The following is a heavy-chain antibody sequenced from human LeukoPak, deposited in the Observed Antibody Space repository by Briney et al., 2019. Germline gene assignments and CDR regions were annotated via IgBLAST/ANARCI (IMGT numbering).Heavy chain of an antibody. CDR2: IYYSGST. J-gene: IGHJ3*02. V-gene: IGHV4-59*01. Sequence: SEPLSLTSTVSGGSISSYYWSLIRQPPGKGLEWIGYIYYSGSTNYNPSLKSRVTISVDTSKNQFSLKLSSVTAADTAVYYCARDPQYYDSSGNAFDIWGQGTMVTVSS. CDR1: GGSISSYY. D-gene: IGHD3-22*01. CDR3: ARDPQYYDSSGNAFDI.